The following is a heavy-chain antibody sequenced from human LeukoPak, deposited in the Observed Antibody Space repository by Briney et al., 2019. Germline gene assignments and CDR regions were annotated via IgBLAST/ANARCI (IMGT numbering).Heavy chain of an antibody. CDR2: MASDVATK. Sequence: PGRSLRLSCVVSGFSLSSYGMHWVRQAPGKGLEWVALMASDVATKYYADSVKGRFTISRDNSRNTLYLQMDSLRAEDTAMYYCSSQVGTGHWGQGTLVTVSS. CDR3: SSQVGTGH. CDR1: GFSLSSYG. D-gene: IGHD5-12*01. V-gene: IGHV3-30*03. J-gene: IGHJ4*02.